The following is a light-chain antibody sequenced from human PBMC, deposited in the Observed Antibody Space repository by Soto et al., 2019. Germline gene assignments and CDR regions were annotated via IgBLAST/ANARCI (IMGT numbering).Light chain of an antibody. J-gene: IGKJ1*01. CDR3: QQYVSSPWA. V-gene: IGKV3-20*01. CDR1: QSVSSSF. Sequence: EIVLTQSPGTLSLSPGDRATLSCRASQSVSSSFLAWYQQKPGQAPRLLIYGASNRATGIPERFSGSGSGTDFTLTISSLQPEDFAVYYCQQYVSSPWAFGQGTKVAIE. CDR2: GAS.